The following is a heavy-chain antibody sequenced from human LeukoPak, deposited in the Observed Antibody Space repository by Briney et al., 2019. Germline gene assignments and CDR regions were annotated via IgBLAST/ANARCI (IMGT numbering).Heavy chain of an antibody. V-gene: IGHV1-69*13. CDR1: GGTFSSYA. D-gene: IGHD2-2*01. CDR2: IIPIFGTA. CDR3: ARTQIVVVPAAMLTFDP. J-gene: IGHJ5*02. Sequence: GASVKVSCKASGGTFSSYAISWVRQAPGQGLEWMGGIIPIFGTANYAQKFQGRVTITADESTSTAYMELSSLRSEDTAVYYCARTQIVVVPAAMLTFDPWGQGTLVTVSS.